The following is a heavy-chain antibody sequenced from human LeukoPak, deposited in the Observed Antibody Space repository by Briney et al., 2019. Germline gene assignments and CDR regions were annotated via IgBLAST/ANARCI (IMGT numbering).Heavy chain of an antibody. CDR3: ARGGGLYCSSTSCYILYYYYGMDV. V-gene: IGHV1-2*02. CDR2: INPNSGGT. Sequence: ASVKVSCKASGYTFTGYYMHWVRQAPGQGLEWMGWINPNSGGTNYAQKFQGRVTMTRDTSISTAYMELSRLRSDDTAVYYCARGGGLYCSSTSCYILYYYYGMDVWGQGTTVTVS. D-gene: IGHD2-2*01. J-gene: IGHJ6*02. CDR1: GYTFTGYY.